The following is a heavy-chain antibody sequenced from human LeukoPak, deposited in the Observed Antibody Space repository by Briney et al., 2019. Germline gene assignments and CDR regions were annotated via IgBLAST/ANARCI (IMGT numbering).Heavy chain of an antibody. CDR3: ARDGRNTFDY. J-gene: IGHJ4*02. CDR2: VDTYGSDT. Sequence: GGSLRLSCAASGFTFNSYWVHWVRQAPGKGLVWVSRVDTYGSDTYYADSVRGRFTISRGNAKNTLYLQMNSLRAEDTAVYYCARDGRNTFDYWGQGTLVTVSS. CDR1: GFTFNSYW. V-gene: IGHV3-74*01.